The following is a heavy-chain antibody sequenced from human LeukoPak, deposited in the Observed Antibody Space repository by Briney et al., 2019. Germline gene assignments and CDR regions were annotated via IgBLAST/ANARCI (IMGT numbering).Heavy chain of an antibody. CDR3: AREILGGFNPGAY. CDR2: IHTSGSP. V-gene: IGHV4-4*02. CDR1: LDSTTSNF. D-gene: IGHD1-14*01. J-gene: IGHJ4*02. Sequence: KPSETLSLTCTVSLDSTTSNFWSWVRQSPGKGLEWIGEIHTSGSPNYNPSLQSRVTISIDRSRNQIALELSSVTAADTAVYYCAREILGGFNPGAYWGQGTLVTVSS.